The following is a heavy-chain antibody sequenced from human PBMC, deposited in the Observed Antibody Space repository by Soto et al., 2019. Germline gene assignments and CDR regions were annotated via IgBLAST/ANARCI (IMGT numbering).Heavy chain of an antibody. CDR1: GFTVTDFE. CDR3: ARGFVRFNC. V-gene: IGHV3-48*03. CDR2: IDGSGATK. Sequence: EVQLLESGGGLVQPGGSLRLSCGVSGFTVTDFEMNWVRQAPGTGPEWLAYIDGSGATKKYADSVRGRFTISSDNRNNSLFLQTSSLSAAHTAINFWARGFVRFNCWGQRPLVSASS. J-gene: IGHJ4*02.